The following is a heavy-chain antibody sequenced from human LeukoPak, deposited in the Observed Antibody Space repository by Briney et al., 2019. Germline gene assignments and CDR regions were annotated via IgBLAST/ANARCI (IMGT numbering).Heavy chain of an antibody. CDR3: WYYYDSSGYYPEYFQH. CDR1: GFTFSSYE. J-gene: IGHJ1*01. D-gene: IGHD3-22*01. CDR2: ISSSGSTI. V-gene: IGHV3-48*03. Sequence: GGSVRLSCAASGFTFSSYEMNWVRQAPGKGLEWVSYISSSGSTIYYADSVKGRFTISRDNAKNSLYLQMNSLRAEDTAVYYCWYYYDSSGYYPEYFQHWGQGTLVTVSS.